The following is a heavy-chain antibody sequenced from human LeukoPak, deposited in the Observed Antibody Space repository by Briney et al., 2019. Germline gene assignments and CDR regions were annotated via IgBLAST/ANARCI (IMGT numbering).Heavy chain of an antibody. CDR1: GFTFSSYA. D-gene: IGHD1-26*01. J-gene: IGHJ6*02. Sequence: GGSLRLSCAASGFTFSSYAMSWVRQAPGKGLEWVSAISGSGGSTYYADSVKGRFTISRDNSKNTLYLQMNSLRAEDTAVYYCARGGGSPSRSYYYYYGMDVWGQGTTVTVSS. CDR3: ARGGGSPSRSYYYYYGMDV. V-gene: IGHV3-23*01. CDR2: ISGSGGST.